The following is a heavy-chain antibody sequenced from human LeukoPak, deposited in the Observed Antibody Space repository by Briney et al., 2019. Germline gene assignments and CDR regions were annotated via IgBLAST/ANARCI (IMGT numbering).Heavy chain of an antibody. CDR1: GYTFTSYG. D-gene: IGHD3-3*01. V-gene: IGHV1-18*01. Sequence: GASVKVSCKASGYTFTSYGISWVRQAPGQGLEWMGWISAYNGNTNYAQKLQGRVTMTTDTSTSTAYMELRSLRSDDTAVYYCARVLSGAYYDFWSGSLPFDIWGQGTMVTVSS. CDR2: ISAYNGNT. CDR3: ARVLSGAYYDFWSGSLPFDI. J-gene: IGHJ3*02.